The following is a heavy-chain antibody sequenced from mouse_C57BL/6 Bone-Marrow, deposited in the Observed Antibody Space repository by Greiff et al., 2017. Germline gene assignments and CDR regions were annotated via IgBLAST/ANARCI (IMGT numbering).Heavy chain of an antibody. Sequence: EVKLMESGGDLVKPGGSLKLSCAASGFTFSSYGMSWVRQTPDKRLEWVATISSGGSYTYYPDSVKGRFTISRDTAKNTLYLQMSSLKSEDTAMYYCARQRLRAWFAYWGQGTLVTVSA. CDR1: GFTFSSYG. CDR2: ISSGGSYT. V-gene: IGHV5-6*01. D-gene: IGHD1-1*01. CDR3: ARQRLRAWFAY. J-gene: IGHJ3*01.